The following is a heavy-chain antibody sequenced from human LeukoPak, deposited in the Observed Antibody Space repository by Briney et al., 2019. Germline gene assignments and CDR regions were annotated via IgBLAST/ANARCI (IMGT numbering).Heavy chain of an antibody. J-gene: IGHJ4*02. Sequence: ASVKVSCKASGYTFTSYGISWVRQAPGQGLEWMGGIIPIFGTANYAQKFQGRVTITADKSTSTAYMELSSLRSEDTAVYYCALHLGYSYGYFDYWGQGTLVTVSS. D-gene: IGHD5-18*01. CDR2: IIPIFGTA. CDR1: GYTFTSYG. V-gene: IGHV1-69*06. CDR3: ALHLGYSYGYFDY.